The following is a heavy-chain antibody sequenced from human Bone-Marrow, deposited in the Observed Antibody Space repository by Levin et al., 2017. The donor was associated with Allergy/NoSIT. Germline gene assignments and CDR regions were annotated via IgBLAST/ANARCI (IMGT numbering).Heavy chain of an antibody. CDR2: ITNRADSVEGRFTT. CDR1: GFLFWRYE. D-gene: IGHD2-2*01. J-gene: IGHJ5*02. Sequence: GESLKISCVGSGFLFWRYEFNWVRQAPGKGLEWIAFITNRADSVEGRFTTNHADSVEGRFTVSRDNAKDSLYLEMNRLTDDDTGVYYCARDTGTAAADLWSLGTLVTVSS. V-gene: IGHV3-48*03. CDR3: ARDTGTAAADL.